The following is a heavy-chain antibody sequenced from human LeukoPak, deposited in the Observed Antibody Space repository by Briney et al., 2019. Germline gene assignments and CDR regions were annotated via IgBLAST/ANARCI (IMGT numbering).Heavy chain of an antibody. D-gene: IGHD3-22*01. Sequence: SETLSLTCTVSGGSISSYYWSWIRQPPGKGLEWIGYIYYSGSTYYNPSLKSRVTISVDTSKNQFSLKLSSVTAADTAVYYCARYYYDSSGYVESSGFFDYWGQGTLVAVSS. CDR2: IYYSGST. V-gene: IGHV4-59*04. CDR1: GGSISSYY. J-gene: IGHJ4*02. CDR3: ARYYYDSSGYVESSGFFDY.